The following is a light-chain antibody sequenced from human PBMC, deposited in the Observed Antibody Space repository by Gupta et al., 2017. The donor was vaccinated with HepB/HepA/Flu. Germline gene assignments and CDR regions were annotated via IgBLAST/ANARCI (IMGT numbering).Light chain of an antibody. V-gene: IGKV1-39*01. Sequence: DIQMTQSPSSLSASVGDRVTITCRASQSISSYLNWYQQKPGKAPKLLIYAASSLQSRVPSRFSGSGSGTDFTLTISSLQPEDFAIYYCQQCYSTPPITFGQGTQLEIK. CDR2: AAS. J-gene: IGKJ5*01. CDR1: QSISSY. CDR3: QQCYSTPPIT.